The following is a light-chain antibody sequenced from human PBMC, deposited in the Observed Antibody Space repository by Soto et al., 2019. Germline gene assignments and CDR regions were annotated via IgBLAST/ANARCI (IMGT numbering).Light chain of an antibody. Sequence: IVLTQSPGTLSLSPGERATLSCRASESVSNNYLAWYQRKPGQAPRLLIYGASYRAPDIPYRFSGSGSGTDFTLTIARLEAEDFAVYICQQYGSTPPTFGLGTKVEI. CDR1: ESVSNNY. CDR3: QQYGSTPPT. CDR2: GAS. J-gene: IGKJ1*01. V-gene: IGKV3-20*01.